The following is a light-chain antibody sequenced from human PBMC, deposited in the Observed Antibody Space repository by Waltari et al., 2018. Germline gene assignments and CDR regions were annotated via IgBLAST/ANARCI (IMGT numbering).Light chain of an antibody. J-gene: IGLJ6*01. CDR3: AAWDDSLNGHV. V-gene: IGLV1-44*01. Sequence: QSVLTQPPSASGTPGPRVTISCSGSTSNIGDHTVYWYQQIPGMAPKLLIYRSNQRPSGAPDRFSGSRSGTSASLAISGLQSADEADYYCAAWDDSLNGHVFGSGTKVTVL. CDR2: RSN. CDR1: TSNIGDHT.